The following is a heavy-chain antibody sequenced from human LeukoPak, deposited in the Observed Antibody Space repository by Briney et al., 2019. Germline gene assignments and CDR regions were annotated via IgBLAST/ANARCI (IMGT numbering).Heavy chain of an antibody. CDR2: ISGSGGST. CDR3: ARDYYDGSAYYSYYEY. Sequence: GGSLRLSCAASGFTFSSYAMSWVRQAPGKGPGWVSAISGSGGSTYYADSVKGRFTISRDNSKNTLSLQMNSLRAEDTAVYYCARDYYDGSAYYSYYEYWGQGTLVTVSS. CDR1: GFTFSSYA. D-gene: IGHD3-22*01. V-gene: IGHV3-23*01. J-gene: IGHJ4*02.